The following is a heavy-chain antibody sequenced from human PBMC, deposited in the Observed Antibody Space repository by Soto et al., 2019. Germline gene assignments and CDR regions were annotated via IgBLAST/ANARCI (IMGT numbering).Heavy chain of an antibody. CDR2: ISGSGGST. Sequence: GGSLRLSCAASGFTFSSYAMSWVRQAPGKGLEWVSAISGSGGSTYYADSVKGRFTISRDNSKNTLYLQMNSLRAEDTAVYYCAKDLGLWFGELGPSASWGQGTLVTVSS. D-gene: IGHD3-10*01. J-gene: IGHJ4*02. CDR3: AKDLGLWFGELGPSAS. V-gene: IGHV3-23*01. CDR1: GFTFSSYA.